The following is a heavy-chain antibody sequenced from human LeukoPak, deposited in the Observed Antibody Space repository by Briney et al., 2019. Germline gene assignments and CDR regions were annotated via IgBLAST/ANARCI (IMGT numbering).Heavy chain of an antibody. CDR3: ARVRYGDYGYYYGRDV. V-gene: IGHV3-66*01. J-gene: IGHJ6*02. Sequence: GGSLRLSCAASGFTVSSNYMSWVRQAPGKGLEWVSVIYSGGSTYYADSVKGRFTISRDNSKNTLYLQMNSLRAEDTAVYYCARVRYGDYGYYYGRDVWGQGTTVTVSS. D-gene: IGHD4-17*01. CDR2: IYSGGST. CDR1: GFTVSSNY.